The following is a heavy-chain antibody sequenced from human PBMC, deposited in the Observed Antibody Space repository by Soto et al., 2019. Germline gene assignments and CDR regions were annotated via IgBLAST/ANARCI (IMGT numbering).Heavy chain of an antibody. CDR1: GFSLSTSGLG. CDR3: AHRPSGWYLFDY. Sequence: QITLKESGPTLVRPTQTLTLTCTFSGFSLSTSGLGVGWIRQPPGKALEWLALIYWNDDKRYSPSLKARLTITKDSSKNQVVLTITNRDRDDTATYYCAHRPSGWYLFDYWGQGTLVTVSS. V-gene: IGHV2-5*01. D-gene: IGHD6-19*01. J-gene: IGHJ4*02. CDR2: IYWNDDK.